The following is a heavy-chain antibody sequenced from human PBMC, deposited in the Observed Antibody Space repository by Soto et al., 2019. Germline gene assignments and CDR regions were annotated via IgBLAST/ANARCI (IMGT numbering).Heavy chain of an antibody. CDR3: AKWGAAGSDY. J-gene: IGHJ4*02. Sequence: EVQLVESGGGLVQPGGSLRLSCAASGFTFSSYYMSWVRQAQGKGLEWVANVNEDGSEKYYVDSVKGRFTVSRDNAKNSLYLQMNSLRAEDTAVYYCAKWGAAGSDYWGQGTLVTVSS. CDR2: VNEDGSEK. D-gene: IGHD6-13*01. V-gene: IGHV3-7*01. CDR1: GFTFSSYY.